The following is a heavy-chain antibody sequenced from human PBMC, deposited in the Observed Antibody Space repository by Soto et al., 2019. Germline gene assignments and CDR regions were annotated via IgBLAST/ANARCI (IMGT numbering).Heavy chain of an antibody. CDR2: ISGRSNTI. Sequence: GGAPRISCVASGFPFSDYKMNWVRPAPGKGLEWVSFISGRSNTIYYADSVKGRFTISRDNAKNSLYLLMNSLRAEDTAVYYCTREGDGSGFFSDFWGQGALVTVSS. J-gene: IGHJ4*02. D-gene: IGHD3-22*01. V-gene: IGHV3-48*01. CDR1: GFPFSDYK. CDR3: TREGDGSGFFSDF.